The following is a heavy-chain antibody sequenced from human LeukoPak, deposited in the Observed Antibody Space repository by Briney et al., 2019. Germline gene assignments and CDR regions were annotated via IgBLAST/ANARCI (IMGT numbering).Heavy chain of an antibody. D-gene: IGHD3-22*01. CDR3: AGEGAMIGLSSLDY. V-gene: IGHV3-21*01. J-gene: IGHJ4*02. Sequence: PGGSLRLSCAASGFTFSSYSMNWVRQAPGKGLEWVSSISSSSSYIYYADSVKGRFTISRDNAKNSLYLQMNSLRAEDTAVYYCAGEGAMIGLSSLDYWGQGTLVTVSS. CDR1: GFTFSSYS. CDR2: ISSSSSYI.